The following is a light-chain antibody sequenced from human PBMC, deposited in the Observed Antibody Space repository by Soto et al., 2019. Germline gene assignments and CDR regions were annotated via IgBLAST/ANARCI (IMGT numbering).Light chain of an antibody. CDR3: QQRSNWPPALT. CDR1: QSVSSY. Sequence: EIVMTQSPATLSVSPGERATLSCXAIQSVSSYLAWYQQKPGQAPRLLIFGASYRATGIPARFSGSGSGTDFTLTISSLEPEDFAVYYCQQRSNWPPALTFGGGTKVDIK. J-gene: IGKJ4*01. CDR2: GAS. V-gene: IGKV3-11*01.